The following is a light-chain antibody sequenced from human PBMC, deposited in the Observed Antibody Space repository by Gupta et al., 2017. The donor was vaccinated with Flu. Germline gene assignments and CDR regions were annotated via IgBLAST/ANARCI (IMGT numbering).Light chain of an antibody. CDR1: KLGDKY. J-gene: IGLJ1*01. Sequence: PGQTATMTCSGDKLGDKYAYWYQQKPGQSPLLVIYQDSKRPSGIPERFSGSNSGNTATLTISGTQALDEADYYCQAWDGSTRYVFGTGTKVTVL. CDR2: QDS. CDR3: QAWDGSTRYV. V-gene: IGLV3-1*01.